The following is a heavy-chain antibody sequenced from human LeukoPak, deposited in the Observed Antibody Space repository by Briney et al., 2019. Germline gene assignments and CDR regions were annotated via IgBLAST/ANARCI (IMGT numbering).Heavy chain of an antibody. CDR2: TRNKVNSYTT. CDR3: ARSMYGEGRRIIDFDY. V-gene: IGHV3-72*01. J-gene: IGHJ4*02. Sequence: GGSLRLSCAASGFTFSDHYIDWVRQAPGKGLEWVTRTRNKVNSYTTAYAASVTGRFTVSRDDSSNSVYLQMNSLKVEDTAVYYCARSMYGEGRRIIDFDYWGQGSLLTVSS. D-gene: IGHD4/OR15-4a*01. CDR1: GFTFSDHY.